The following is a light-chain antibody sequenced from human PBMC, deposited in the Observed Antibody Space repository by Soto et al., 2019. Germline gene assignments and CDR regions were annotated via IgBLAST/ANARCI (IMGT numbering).Light chain of an antibody. CDR1: SSDIGDYNC. CDR3: SSGTRGNTLV. CDR2: DVY. V-gene: IGLV2-14*03. Sequence: QSALTQPASVSGSLGQSITISCTGTSSDIGDYNCVSWYQRHPGKAPNLMIYDVYNRPAGVANRFSGSKSGDTASLTISGLRAEGGVDYYCSSGTRGNTLVFGTGTKLTVL. J-gene: IGLJ1*01.